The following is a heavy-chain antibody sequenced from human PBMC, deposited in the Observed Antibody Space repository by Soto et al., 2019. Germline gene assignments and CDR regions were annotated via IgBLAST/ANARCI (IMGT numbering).Heavy chain of an antibody. J-gene: IGHJ4*02. CDR2: ISGSGGGT. CDR3: AKESGYSYGGRWAD. D-gene: IGHD5-18*01. CDR1: GFTFSSYA. V-gene: IGHV3-23*01. Sequence: GGSLRLSCAASGFTFSSYAMSWVRQAPGKGLEWVSAISGSGGGTYYADSVKGRFTISRDNSKNTLYLQMNSLRAEDTAVYYCAKESGYSYGGRWADWGQGTLVTVSS.